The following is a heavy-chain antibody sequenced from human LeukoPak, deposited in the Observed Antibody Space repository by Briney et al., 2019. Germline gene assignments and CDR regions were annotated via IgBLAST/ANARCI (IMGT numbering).Heavy chain of an antibody. D-gene: IGHD4-11*01. CDR2: IYSGGST. CDR1: GFTVSSNY. J-gene: IGHJ4*02. V-gene: IGHV3-53*01. CDR3: ARDDYSSLFDY. Sequence: GGSLRPSCAASGFTVSSNYMSWVRQAPGKGLEWVSVIYSGGSTYYADSVKGRFTISRDNSKNTLYLQMNSLRAEDTAVYYCARDDYSSLFDYWGQGTLVTVSS.